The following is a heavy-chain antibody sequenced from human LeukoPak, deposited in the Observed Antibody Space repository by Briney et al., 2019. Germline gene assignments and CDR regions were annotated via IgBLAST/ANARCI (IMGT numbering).Heavy chain of an antibody. D-gene: IGHD2-2*01. J-gene: IGHJ4*02. CDR1: GGTFSSYA. V-gene: IGHV1-69*13. CDR2: IIPIFGTA. CDR3: ARAGESPGRYCSSTSCYAGGLDY. Sequence: SVKVSCKASGGTFSSYAISWVRQAPGQGLEWMGGIIPIFGTANYAQKFRGRVTITADESTSTAYMELSSLRSEDTAVYYCARAGESPGRYCSSTSCYAGGLDYWGQGTLVTVSS.